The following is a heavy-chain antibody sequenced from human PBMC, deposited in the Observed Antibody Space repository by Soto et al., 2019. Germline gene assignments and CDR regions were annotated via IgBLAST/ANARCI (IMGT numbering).Heavy chain of an antibody. CDR3: ARDPDESITIFGVVTSSFDY. J-gene: IGHJ4*02. D-gene: IGHD3-3*01. Sequence: ASVKVSCKASGYTFTSYGISWVRQAPGQGLEWMGWISAYNGNTNYAQKLQGRVTMTTDTSTSTAYMELRSLRSDDMAVYYCARDPDESITIFGVVTSSFDYWGQGTLVTVSS. CDR1: GYTFTSYG. CDR2: ISAYNGNT. V-gene: IGHV1-18*03.